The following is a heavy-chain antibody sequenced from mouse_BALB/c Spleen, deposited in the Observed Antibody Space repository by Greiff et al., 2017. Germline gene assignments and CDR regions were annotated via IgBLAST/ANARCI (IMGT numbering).Heavy chain of an antibody. CDR3: TRAGAFDFDY. CDR2: IYPGNSDT. J-gene: IGHJ2*01. V-gene: IGHV1-5*01. CDR1: GYSFTSYW. Sequence: VQLQQSGTVLARPGASVKMSCKASGYSFTSYWMHWVKQRPGQGLEWIGAIYPGNSDTSYNQKFKGKAKLTAVTSASIAYMELSSLTNEDSAVYYCTRAGAFDFDYWGQGTTLTDSS.